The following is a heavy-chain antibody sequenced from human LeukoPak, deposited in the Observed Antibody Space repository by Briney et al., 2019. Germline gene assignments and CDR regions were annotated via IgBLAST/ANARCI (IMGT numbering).Heavy chain of an antibody. J-gene: IGHJ3*02. Sequence: ASVKVSCKASGGTFSSYAISWVRQAPGQGLEWMGGIIPIFGTANYAQKFQGRVTITADESTSTAYMELSSLRSEDTTVYYCARDRGGNYEAFDIWGQGTMVTVSS. CDR1: GGTFSSYA. V-gene: IGHV1-69*13. CDR3: ARDRGGNYEAFDI. CDR2: IIPIFGTA. D-gene: IGHD1-7*01.